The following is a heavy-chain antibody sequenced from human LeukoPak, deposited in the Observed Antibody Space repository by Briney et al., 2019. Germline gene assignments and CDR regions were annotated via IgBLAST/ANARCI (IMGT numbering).Heavy chain of an antibody. J-gene: IGHJ4*02. Sequence: GGSLRLSCAASGFTFSSYAMSWVRQAPGKGLEWVSATSGPGGSRDYADSVKGRFTISRDNSKNTLYLQINSLIAEDTAIYYCAKKVGLVSSPLYYFDLWGKGTLVTVSS. CDR2: TSGPGGSR. D-gene: IGHD1-26*01. CDR1: GFTFSSYA. V-gene: IGHV3-23*01. CDR3: AKKVGLVSSPLYYFDL.